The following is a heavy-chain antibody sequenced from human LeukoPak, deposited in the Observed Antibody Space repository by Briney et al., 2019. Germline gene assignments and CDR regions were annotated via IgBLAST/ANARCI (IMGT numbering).Heavy chain of an antibody. CDR2: IKQDGSEK. CDR3: GRFTRSGDSVY. J-gene: IGHJ4*02. V-gene: IGHV3-7*04. Sequence: GVSVRLSCAASGFTLSSYWMIWVRQAPGKGREGVANIKQDGSEKQYVDSVKGRFAISRDNAENSLYLQMNSLKADDAAVYYCGRFTRSGDSVYWGQGTLVTVSS. CDR1: GFTLSSYW. D-gene: IGHD7-27*01.